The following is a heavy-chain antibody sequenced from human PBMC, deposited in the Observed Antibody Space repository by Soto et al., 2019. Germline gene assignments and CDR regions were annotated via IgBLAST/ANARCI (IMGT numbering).Heavy chain of an antibody. V-gene: IGHV3-7*01. CDR2: IKQDGSEK. CDR3: ARDFYDILTGYPFTYFDY. J-gene: IGHJ4*02. CDR1: GFTFSSYW. Sequence: EVQLVESGGGLVQPGGSLRLSCAASGFTFSSYWMSWVRQAPGQGLEWVANIKQDGSEKYYVDSVKGRFTISRDNAKNSLYLQMNSLRAEDTAVYYCARDFYDILTGYPFTYFDYWGQGTLVTVSS. D-gene: IGHD3-9*01.